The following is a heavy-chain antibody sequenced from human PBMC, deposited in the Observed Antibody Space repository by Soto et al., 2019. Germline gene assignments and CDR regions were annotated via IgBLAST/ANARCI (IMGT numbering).Heavy chain of an antibody. Sequence: ASVKVSCKASGYTFTSYGISWVRQAPGQGLEWMGWISAYNGNTNYAQKFQERVTITRDMSTSTAYMELSSLRSEDTAVYYCAAESSRYFDWPNWFDPWGQGTLVTVSS. CDR1: GYTFTSYG. D-gene: IGHD3-9*01. CDR2: ISAYNGNT. J-gene: IGHJ5*02. CDR3: AAESSRYFDWPNWFDP. V-gene: IGHV1-18*01.